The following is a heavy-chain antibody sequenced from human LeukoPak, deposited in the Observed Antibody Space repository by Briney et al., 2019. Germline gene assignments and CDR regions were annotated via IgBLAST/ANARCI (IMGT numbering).Heavy chain of an antibody. J-gene: IGHJ3*02. D-gene: IGHD6-19*01. V-gene: IGHV1-46*01. CDR1: GYTFTNYY. CDR2: VNPSGGST. Sequence: ASVKVSCKASGYTFTNYYMHWVRQAPGQGLEWMGIVNPSGGSTSYAQKFQGRGTMTRDTSTSTVYMELSSLRSEDTAVYYCARDLHGRWLVQNNAFDIWGQGTMVTVSS. CDR3: ARDLHGRWLVQNNAFDI.